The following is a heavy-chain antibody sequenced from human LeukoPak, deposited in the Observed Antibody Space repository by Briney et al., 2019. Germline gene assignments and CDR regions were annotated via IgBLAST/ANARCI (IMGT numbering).Heavy chain of an antibody. D-gene: IGHD6-19*01. CDR1: GGSLSSSSYY. Sequence: PSETLSLTCTVSGGSLSSSSYYWRWLRQPPGTGLEWLGSIYYSGSTNYNPSLKSRVTISVDTSKNQFSLRLSSVTAADTAVYYCARGRDSSGWYDYYYYYMDVWGKGTTVTVSS. J-gene: IGHJ6*03. CDR2: IYYSGST. CDR3: ARGRDSSGWYDYYYYYMDV. V-gene: IGHV4-39*07.